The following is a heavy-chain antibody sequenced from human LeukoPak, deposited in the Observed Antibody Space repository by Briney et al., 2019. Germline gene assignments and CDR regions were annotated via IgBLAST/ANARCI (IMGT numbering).Heavy chain of an antibody. CDR1: GFTFSRYD. CDR3: AKVALWFGELLEGGYFDY. J-gene: IGHJ4*02. V-gene: IGHV3-23*01. Sequence: GGSLRLSCAASGFTFSRYDMSWVRQAPGKGLEWVSAISGSGGSTYYPDSVKGRFTISRDNSRNTLYLQMNSLRAEDTAVYYCAKVALWFGELLEGGYFDYWGQGTLVTVSS. D-gene: IGHD3-10*01. CDR2: ISGSGGST.